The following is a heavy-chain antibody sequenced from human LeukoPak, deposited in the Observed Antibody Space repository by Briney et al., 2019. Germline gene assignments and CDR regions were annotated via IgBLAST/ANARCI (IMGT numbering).Heavy chain of an antibody. Sequence: SETLSLTCSVSGASMNGHYWTWIRLSPGRGLEWIGYISDSGSTSYNPSLRSRVSVALEASKTEFSLRLNSVTVADTAVHYCARVFRGAVTSNWFDPWGQGTLVTVSS. CDR3: ARVFRGAVTSNWFDP. J-gene: IGHJ5*02. V-gene: IGHV4-59*11. CDR2: ISDSGST. D-gene: IGHD3-3*01. CDR1: GASMNGHY.